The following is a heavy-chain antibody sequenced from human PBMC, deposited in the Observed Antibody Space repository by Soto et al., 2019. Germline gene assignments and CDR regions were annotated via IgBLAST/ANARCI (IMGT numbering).Heavy chain of an antibody. CDR1: GGSITSHNFY. D-gene: IGHD3-3*01. V-gene: IGHV4-39*01. Sequence: QLQLQESGPGLVKPSETLSLTCTVSGGSITSHNFYWGWIRQPPGRGLEWIASIYHTGTAYYSPSLRGRVTLSVDTSKSQFSLKLDSVTAADTAVYYCVRRWSVYYFDFWGQGTLVTVSS. CDR2: IYHTGTA. CDR3: VRRWSVYYFDF. J-gene: IGHJ4*02.